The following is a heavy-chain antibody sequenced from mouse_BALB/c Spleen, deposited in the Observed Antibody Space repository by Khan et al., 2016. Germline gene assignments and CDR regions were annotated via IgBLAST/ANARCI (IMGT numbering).Heavy chain of an antibody. CDR1: GYTFTNYG. CDR3: ARVGLRRTGYAMDY. D-gene: IGHD2-4*01. Sequence: QIQLVQSGPELKKPGETVKISCKASGYTFTNYGMNWVKQAPGKGLKWMGWINTYTGEPTYADDFKGRFAFSLETSASTAYLQLNNLKHEDTATXFCARVGLRRTGYAMDYWGQGTSVTVSS. V-gene: IGHV9-3-1*01. CDR2: INTYTGEP. J-gene: IGHJ4*01.